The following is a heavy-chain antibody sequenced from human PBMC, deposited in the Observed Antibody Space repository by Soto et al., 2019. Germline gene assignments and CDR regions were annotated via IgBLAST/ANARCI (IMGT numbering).Heavy chain of an antibody. V-gene: IGHV4-34*01. J-gene: IGHJ4*02. Sequence: QVQLQQWGAGLLKPSETLSLTCAVYGGSFSGYYWSWIRQPPGKGLEWIGEINHSGSTNYNPSLKSRVTISVDTSKNQFSLKLSSVTAADTAVXYXAXAXPXYCXXXSXXSGRDYWDQGTLVTVSS. CDR2: INHSGST. CDR1: GGSFSGYY. D-gene: IGHD3-10*01. CDR3: AXAXPXYCXXXSXXSGRDY.